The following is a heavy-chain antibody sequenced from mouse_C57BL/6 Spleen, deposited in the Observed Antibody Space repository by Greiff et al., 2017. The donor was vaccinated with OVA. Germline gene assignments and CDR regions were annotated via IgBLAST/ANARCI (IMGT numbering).Heavy chain of an antibody. CDR1: GYAFSSSW. J-gene: IGHJ2*01. CDR3: AREWAIDGNWYYFDY. CDR2: IYPGDGDT. D-gene: IGHD2-1*01. V-gene: IGHV1-82*01. Sequence: QVQLQQSGPELVKPGASVKISCKASGYAFSSSWMNWVKQRPGKGLEWIGRIYPGDGDTNYNGKFKGKAKLTADKSSSTDYMQLSSLTSEDSAVYFCAREWAIDGNWYYFDYLGQGTTLPVSS.